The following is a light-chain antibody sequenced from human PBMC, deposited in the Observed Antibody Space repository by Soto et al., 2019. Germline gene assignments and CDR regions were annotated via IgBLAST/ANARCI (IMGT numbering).Light chain of an antibody. Sequence: QSALTQPASVSGSPGQSITISCTGTSSDVGNYNYVSWYQQHPGKAPKLIIYDVSNRPSGVSNRFSGSKSGNTASLTISGLQVEDEADYYCSSYTRSSTCVFGTGSKVTVL. J-gene: IGLJ1*01. CDR3: SSYTRSSTCV. CDR2: DVS. V-gene: IGLV2-14*01. CDR1: SSDVGNYNY.